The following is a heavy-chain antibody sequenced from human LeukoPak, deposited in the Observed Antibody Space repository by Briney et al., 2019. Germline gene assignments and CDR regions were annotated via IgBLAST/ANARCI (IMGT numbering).Heavy chain of an antibody. CDR1: GFTFSGSA. D-gene: IGHD3-10*01. J-gene: IGHJ4*02. V-gene: IGHV3-73*01. Sequence: GSLRLSCAASGFTFSGSALHWVRQASGKGLDWVGRIRSTANGYATAYAASVKGRFTISRDDSKNTAYLQMDSLKTEDTAVYYCTGNYYGSGSYADFDYWGQGTLVTVSS. CDR3: TGNYYGSGSYADFDY. CDR2: IRSTANGYAT.